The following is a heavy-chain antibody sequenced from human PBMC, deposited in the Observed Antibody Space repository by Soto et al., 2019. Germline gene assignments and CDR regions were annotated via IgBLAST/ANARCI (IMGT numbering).Heavy chain of an antibody. CDR1: GYTFTSYA. V-gene: IGHV1-3*01. D-gene: IGHD6-13*01. J-gene: IGHJ4*02. CDR2: INAGNGNT. CDR3: AREVVQQLVERGEFDY. Sequence: ASVKVSCKASGYTFTSYAMHWVRQAPGQRLEWMGWINAGNGNTKYSQKFQGRVTITRDTSASTAYMELSSLRSEDTAVYYCAREVVQQLVERGEFDYWGQGTLVTVSS.